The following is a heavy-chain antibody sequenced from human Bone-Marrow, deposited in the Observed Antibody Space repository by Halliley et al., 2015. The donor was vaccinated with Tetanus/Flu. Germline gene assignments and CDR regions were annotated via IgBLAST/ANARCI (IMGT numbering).Heavy chain of an antibody. CDR3: ARNSGSFFTASFDS. V-gene: IGHV4-59*01. Sequence: TNYNPSLKSRVTISEAPSKNQFSLKRASVTAADTAVYYCARNSGSFFTASFDSWGQGTPVTVSS. D-gene: IGHD3-22*01. J-gene: IGHJ4*02. CDR2: T.